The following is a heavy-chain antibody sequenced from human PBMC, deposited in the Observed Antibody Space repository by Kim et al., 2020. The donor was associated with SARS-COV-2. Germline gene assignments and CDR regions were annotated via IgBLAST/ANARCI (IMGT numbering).Heavy chain of an antibody. CDR3: VRNSGNHGYLSALTDAFDI. CDR2: ISGSGDFA. J-gene: IGHJ3*02. Sequence: GGSLRLSCAASGFTFNDYVMTWVRQAPGKGLEWVSGISGSGDFALYVDSVEGRFTVLRDNSQKTMFLQMNSLRVEDTTLYYCVRNSGNHGYLSALTDAFDIWGQGTLVTVSS. CDR1: GFTFNDYV. D-gene: IGHD5-18*01. V-gene: IGHV3-23*01.